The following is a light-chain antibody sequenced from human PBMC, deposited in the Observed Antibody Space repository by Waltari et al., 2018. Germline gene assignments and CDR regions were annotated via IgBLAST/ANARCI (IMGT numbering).Light chain of an antibody. CDR1: QDIRKN. V-gene: IGKV1-33*01. J-gene: IGKJ4*01. CDR3: QQYAKLPLT. Sequence: DIQMTQSPSSLSSSVGDRVAITCQASQDIRKNLYWFQQKPGKAPQVLIFAASKSQAAVPSRVSGSGAGKDFAFTISSLQPEDIGTYFCQQYAKLPLTFGGGTRVEIK. CDR2: AAS.